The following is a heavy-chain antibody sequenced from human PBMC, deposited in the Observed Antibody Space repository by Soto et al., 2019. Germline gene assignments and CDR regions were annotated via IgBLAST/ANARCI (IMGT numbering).Heavy chain of an antibody. V-gene: IGHV1-69*12. CDR2: IIPIFGTA. D-gene: IGHD6-13*01. CDR1: GGTFSSYA. Sequence: QVQLVQSGAEVKKPGSSVKVSCKASGGTFSSYAISWVRQAPGQGLEWMGGIIPIFGTANYAQKFQGRVTITADESTSTAYRELSSLRSEDTAVYYCARATRIAAAGSHGWLVAMDVWGQGTTVTVSS. CDR3: ARATRIAAAGSHGWLVAMDV. J-gene: IGHJ6*02.